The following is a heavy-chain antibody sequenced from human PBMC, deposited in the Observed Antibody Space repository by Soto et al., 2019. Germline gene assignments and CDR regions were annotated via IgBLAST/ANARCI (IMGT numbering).Heavy chain of an antibody. D-gene: IGHD5-18*01. J-gene: IGHJ6*02. Sequence: SETLSLTCTVSGGSISSGGYYWNWIRQHPGKGLEWIGYIYYIGSTYYNPSLKSRVTISLDTSKNQFSLKLSSVTAADTAVYYCATESVDTAMEHRIGMDVWGQGATVTVSS. CDR1: GGSISSGGYY. CDR2: IYYIGST. V-gene: IGHV4-31*03. CDR3: ATESVDTAMEHRIGMDV.